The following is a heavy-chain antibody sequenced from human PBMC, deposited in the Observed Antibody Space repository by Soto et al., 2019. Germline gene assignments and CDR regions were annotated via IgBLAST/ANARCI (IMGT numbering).Heavy chain of an antibody. CDR1: GGSISSYY. J-gene: IGHJ6*03. Sequence: SETLSLTCTVSGGSISSYYWSWIRQPPGKGLEWIGYIYYSGSTNYNPSLKSRVTISVDTSKNQFSLKLSSVTAADTAVYYCARVDCSSTSCYFGDYYYYMDVWGKGTPVTVSS. V-gene: IGHV4-59*01. CDR3: ARVDCSSTSCYFGDYYYYMDV. D-gene: IGHD2-2*01. CDR2: IYYSGST.